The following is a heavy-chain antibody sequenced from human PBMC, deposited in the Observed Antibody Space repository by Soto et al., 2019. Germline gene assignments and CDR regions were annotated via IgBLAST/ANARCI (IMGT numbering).Heavy chain of an antibody. V-gene: IGHV3-74*01. D-gene: IGHD3-3*01. CDR1: GFTFSSYW. Sequence: GGSLRLSCAASGFTFSSYWMHWVRQAPGKGLVWVSRINSDGSSTSYADSVKGRFTISRDNAKNTLYLQMNSLRAEDTAVYYCARESGYYDFWSGPNYYYYGMDVWGQGTTVTVSS. CDR3: ARESGYYDFWSGPNYYYYGMDV. CDR2: INSDGSST. J-gene: IGHJ6*02.